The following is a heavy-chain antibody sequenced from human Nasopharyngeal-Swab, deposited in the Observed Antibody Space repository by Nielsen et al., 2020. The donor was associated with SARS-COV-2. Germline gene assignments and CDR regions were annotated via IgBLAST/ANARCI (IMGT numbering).Heavy chain of an antibody. J-gene: IGHJ6*02. Sequence: GGSLRLSCAASGFTFSSYSMNWVRQAPGKGLEWVSSISSISSYIYYADSVKGRFTISRDNAKNSLYLQMNSLRAEDTAVYYCARSKHSGSYYYGMDVWGQGTTVTVSS. CDR3: ARSKHSGSYYYGMDV. CDR1: GFTFSSYS. V-gene: IGHV3-21*01. CDR2: ISSISSYI. D-gene: IGHD1-26*01.